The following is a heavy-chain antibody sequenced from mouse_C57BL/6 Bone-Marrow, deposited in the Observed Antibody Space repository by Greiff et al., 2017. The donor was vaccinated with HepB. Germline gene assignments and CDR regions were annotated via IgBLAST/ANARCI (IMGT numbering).Heavy chain of an antibody. J-gene: IGHJ3*01. V-gene: IGHV1-7*01. CDR1: GYTFTSYW. Sequence: QVHVKQSGAELAKPGASVKLSCKASGYTFTSYWMHWVKQRPGQGLEWIGYINPSSGYTKYNQKFKDKATLTADKSSSTAYMQLSSLTYEDSAVYYCARFLDYDGAWFAYWGQGTLVTVSA. CDR2: INPSSGYT. CDR3: ARFLDYDGAWFAY. D-gene: IGHD2-4*01.